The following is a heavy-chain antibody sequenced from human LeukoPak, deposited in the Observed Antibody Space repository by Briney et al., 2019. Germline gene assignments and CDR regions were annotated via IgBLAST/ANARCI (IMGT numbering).Heavy chain of an antibody. CDR3: VRLVGNSWLDY. V-gene: IGHV6-1*01. J-gene: IGHJ4*02. CDR2: TYYRSQWYN. CDR1: GDDFSTNKAT. Sequence: SQTLSLTCALSGDDFSTNKATWNWIRQSPSRGLEWLVRTYYRSQWYNDYAVSVKSRITITPDTSTNQFSLHLNSVTPDDTAVYYCVRLVGNSWLDYWGQGTLVTVSS. D-gene: IGHD6-13*01.